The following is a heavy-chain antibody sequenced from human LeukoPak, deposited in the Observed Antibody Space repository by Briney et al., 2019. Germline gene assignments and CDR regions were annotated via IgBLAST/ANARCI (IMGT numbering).Heavy chain of an antibody. CDR3: ATTSMIVPTDAAFDI. J-gene: IGHJ3*02. V-gene: IGHV1-24*01. D-gene: IGHD3-22*01. Sequence: ASVKVSCKVSGYTLTELSMHWVRQAPGKGLEWMGGFDPEDGETIYAQKFQGRVTMTEDTSTDTAYMGLSSLRSEDTAVYYCATTSMIVPTDAAFDIWGQGTMVTVSS. CDR2: FDPEDGET. CDR1: GYTLTELS.